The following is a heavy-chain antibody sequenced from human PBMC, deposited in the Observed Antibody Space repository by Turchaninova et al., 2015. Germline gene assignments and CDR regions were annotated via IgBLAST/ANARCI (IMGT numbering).Heavy chain of an antibody. J-gene: IGHJ4*02. CDR1: GFTFSTYS. CDR3: ARYYYGSGAYYFDS. V-gene: IGHV3-21*01. Sequence: LVKPGGSLRLSCAASGFTFSTYSMNWVRQAPGKGLEWVSSISSSGSYIYYADSVQGRFTISRDNAENSLYLQMNSLRAEDTALYYCARYYYGSGAYYFDSWGQGTLVTVSS. D-gene: IGHD3-10*01. CDR2: ISSSGSYI.